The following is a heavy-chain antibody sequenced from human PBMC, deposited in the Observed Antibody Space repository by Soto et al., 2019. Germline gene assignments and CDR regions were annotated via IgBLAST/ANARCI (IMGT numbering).Heavy chain of an antibody. CDR3: VEGWNDF. V-gene: IGHV3-15*01. CDR1: GFMFSSAW. D-gene: IGHD1-1*01. CDR2: IKSTRDGGTT. J-gene: IGHJ4*02. Sequence: HLVESGGDLVKPGGSLRLSCAASGFMFSSAWMSWVRQAPGKGLEWVGRIKSTRDGGTTAYAPPVKGRFVISRDDSKNTLYLQMNSLKTDDTAVYYCVEGWNDFWGQGTLVAVSS.